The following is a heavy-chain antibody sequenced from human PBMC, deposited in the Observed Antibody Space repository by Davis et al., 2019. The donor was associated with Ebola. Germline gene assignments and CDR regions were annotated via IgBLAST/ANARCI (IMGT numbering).Heavy chain of an antibody. Sequence: AASAKVSCKASGYTFTTYDIHWVRQATGQGLEWMGWMNPNSENTGYAQKFQGRVTMTRSTSISTACMELSSLRYEDTAVYYCARGGYFDWLTRWHYYGMDVWGQGTTVTVSS. D-gene: IGHD3-9*01. CDR2: MNPNSENT. CDR1: GYTFTTYD. V-gene: IGHV1-8*01. J-gene: IGHJ6*02. CDR3: ARGGYFDWLTRWHYYGMDV.